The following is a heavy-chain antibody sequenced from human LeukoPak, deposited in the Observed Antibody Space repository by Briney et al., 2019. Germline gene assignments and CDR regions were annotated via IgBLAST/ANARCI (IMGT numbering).Heavy chain of an antibody. CDR1: GYSFTSNW. CDR3: ARGWGFDLFDY. V-gene: IGHV5-51*01. Sequence: GESLKISCKGSGYSFTSNWIGWVRQMPGKGLEWMADIYDGDSDIRYSPSFQGQVTISVDKSTSTAYLQWSSLKASDSAMYYCARGWGFDLFDYWGQGTLVTVSS. D-gene: IGHD3-16*01. J-gene: IGHJ4*02. CDR2: IYDGDSDI.